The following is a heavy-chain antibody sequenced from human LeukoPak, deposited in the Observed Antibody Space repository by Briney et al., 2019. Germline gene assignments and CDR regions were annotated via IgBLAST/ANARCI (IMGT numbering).Heavy chain of an antibody. V-gene: IGHV6-1*01. CDR1: GDGLSVSSDV. Sequence: RSQTLSLTCAISGDGLSVSSDVWNWVRQSPSRGLEWLGRTYNKSKWHNDYAVSVKSRITISPDTSKNQFSLHLNSVTPEDTAVYYCARDADWGYDAYDIWGQGTMVTVSS. CDR3: ARDADWGYDAYDI. D-gene: IGHD7-27*01. J-gene: IGHJ3*02. CDR2: TYNKSKWHN.